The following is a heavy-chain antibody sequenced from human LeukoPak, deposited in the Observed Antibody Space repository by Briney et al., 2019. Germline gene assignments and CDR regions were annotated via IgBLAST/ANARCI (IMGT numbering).Heavy chain of an antibody. J-gene: IGHJ3*02. D-gene: IGHD4/OR15-4a*01. Sequence: PSETLSLTCTVSGGSISSYYWSWIRQPPGKGLEWIGYIYYSGSTNYNPSLQSRVTISVDTSKNQFSLKLSSVTAADTAVYYCARHPDYFDAFDIWGQGTMVTVSS. CDR2: IYYSGST. CDR3: ARHPDYFDAFDI. V-gene: IGHV4-59*08. CDR1: GGSISSYY.